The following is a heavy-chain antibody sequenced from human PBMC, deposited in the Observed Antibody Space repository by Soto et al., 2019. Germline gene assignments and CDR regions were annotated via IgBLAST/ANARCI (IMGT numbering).Heavy chain of an antibody. CDR2: IYPGDSDT. CDR1: GQTFTSYW. Sequence: LKISCAHSGQTFTSYWITWVRQMPGRGLEWMGIIYPGDSDTRYGPSFQGQVTLSVDNSINTAYLHLNSLKASDSAIYYCATHGVWNSNSPLRYWGRGTLVTVSS. CDR3: ATHGVWNSNSPLRY. V-gene: IGHV5-51*01. J-gene: IGHJ4*02. D-gene: IGHD6-6*01.